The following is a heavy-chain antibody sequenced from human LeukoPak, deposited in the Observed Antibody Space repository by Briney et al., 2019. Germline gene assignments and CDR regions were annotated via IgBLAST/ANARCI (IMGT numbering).Heavy chain of an antibody. V-gene: IGHV4-34*01. CDR2: INHSGST. Sequence: PSETLSLTCAVYGGSFSGYYWSWIRQPPGKGLEWIGEINHSGSTNYNPSLKSRVTISVDTSKNQFSLKLSSVTAADTAVYYCARGPAYYDYVWGSYRSAHHGHYFDYWGQGTLVTVSS. D-gene: IGHD3-16*02. J-gene: IGHJ4*02. CDR1: GGSFSGYY. CDR3: ARGPAYYDYVWGSYRSAHHGHYFDY.